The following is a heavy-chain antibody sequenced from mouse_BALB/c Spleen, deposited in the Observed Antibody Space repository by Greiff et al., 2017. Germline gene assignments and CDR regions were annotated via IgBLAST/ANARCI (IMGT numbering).Heavy chain of an antibody. CDR2: IRSKSNNYAT. J-gene: IGHJ4*01. V-gene: IGHV10-1*02. CDR1: GFTFNTYA. CDR3: VRHGAMDY. Sequence: EVQLVESGGGLVQPKGSLKLSCAASGFTFNTYAMNWVRQAPGKGLEWVARIRSKSNNYATYYADSVKDRFTISRDDSQSTLYLQMNNLKTEDTAMYYCVRHGAMDYWGQGTSVTVSS.